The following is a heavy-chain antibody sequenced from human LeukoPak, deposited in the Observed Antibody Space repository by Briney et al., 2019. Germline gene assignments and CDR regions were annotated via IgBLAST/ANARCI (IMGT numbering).Heavy chain of an antibody. Sequence: GGSLTLSCAASGFTFSSYSLQCLRQAPAKGLEWVAIISYGRSEKYYADSVKGRFTISRDNSKHTLYLQMDSLRGEDTDVYYIAKDYHCLVDNWGHGTLVTVSS. D-gene: IGHD1-14*01. J-gene: IGHJ4*01. V-gene: IGHV3-30-3*01. CDR3: AKDYHCLVDN. CDR1: GFTFSSYS. CDR2: ISYGRSEK.